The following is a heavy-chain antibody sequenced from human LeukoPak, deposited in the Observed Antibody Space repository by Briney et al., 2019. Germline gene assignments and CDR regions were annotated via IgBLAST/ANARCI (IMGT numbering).Heavy chain of an antibody. CDR1: GYTFTGYY. Sequence: GASVKVSCKASGYTFTGYYLHWVRQAPGQEIEWMGWLSPNSGDTKFPQKFQGRVTMTRDTSISTAYMELSGLTSDDTALYYCARVKYLDYWGQGTLVTVSS. V-gene: IGHV1-2*02. CDR3: ARVKYLDY. CDR2: LSPNSGDT. J-gene: IGHJ4*02.